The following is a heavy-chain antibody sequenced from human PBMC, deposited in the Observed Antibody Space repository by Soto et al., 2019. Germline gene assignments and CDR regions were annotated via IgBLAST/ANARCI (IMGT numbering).Heavy chain of an antibody. D-gene: IGHD6-13*01. V-gene: IGHV1-69*08. J-gene: IGHJ4*02. CDR2: IIPILGIA. Sequence: QVQLVQSGAEVKKPGSSVKVSCKASGGTFSSYTISWVRQAPGQGLEWMGRIIPILGIANYAQKFQGRVXIXEAKSTSTAYMELSSLRSEDTAVYYCARDSSSPQDYWGQGTLVTVSS. CDR1: GGTFSSYT. CDR3: ARDSSSPQDY.